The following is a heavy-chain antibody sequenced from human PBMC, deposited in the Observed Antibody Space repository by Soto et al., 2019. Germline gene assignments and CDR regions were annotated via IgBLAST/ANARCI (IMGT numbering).Heavy chain of an antibody. J-gene: IGHJ4*02. CDR1: GYTFIDYY. CDR3: ARPPGYISDWYYFDP. Sequence: QVQLVQSGAEVKKPAASVKVSCEASGYTFIDYYMHWVRQAPGQGCERMGRISPKSGGTNYAQKFQGRVTMTRDTSLNTAYMELSSLMSEDTAVYFCARPPGYISDWYYFDPWGQGTLVTVSS. CDR2: ISPKSGGT. D-gene: IGHD6-19*01. V-gene: IGHV1-2*02.